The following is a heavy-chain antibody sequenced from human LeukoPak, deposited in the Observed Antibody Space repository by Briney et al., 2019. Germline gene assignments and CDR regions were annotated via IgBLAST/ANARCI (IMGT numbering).Heavy chain of an antibody. CDR2: IKQDGSEK. Sequence: GGSLRLSCAASGFTFSSYWMSWVRQAPGKGLEWVANIKQDGSEKYYVDSVKGRFTISRDNAKNSLYLQMNSLRAEDTAVYYCARDFDLIAAARGGQSDYWGQGTLVTVSS. V-gene: IGHV3-7*01. CDR3: ARDFDLIAAARGGQSDY. J-gene: IGHJ4*02. CDR1: GFTFSSYW. D-gene: IGHD6-13*01.